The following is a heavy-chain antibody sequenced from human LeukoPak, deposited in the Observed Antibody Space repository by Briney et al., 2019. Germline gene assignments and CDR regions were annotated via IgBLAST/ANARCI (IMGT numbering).Heavy chain of an antibody. Sequence: SETLSLTCSVSGGSITVYYWNWIRQSPGKGLEWIGSISYSGSTNYNPSLKSRVTISIDTSKNRFSLKVSSVIAADTAMYYCARGGSLSYTSSTLYYWGQGTLVTVSS. V-gene: IGHV4-59*12. CDR3: ARGGSLSYTSSTLYY. CDR1: GGSITVYY. CDR2: ISYSGST. D-gene: IGHD6-6*01. J-gene: IGHJ4*02.